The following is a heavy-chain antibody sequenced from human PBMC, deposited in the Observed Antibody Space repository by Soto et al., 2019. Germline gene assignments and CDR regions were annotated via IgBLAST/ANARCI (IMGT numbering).Heavy chain of an antibody. J-gene: IGHJ5*02. D-gene: IGHD3-3*01. CDR1: GYTFTSYG. V-gene: IGHV1-18*04. CDR2: ISAYNGNT. CDR3: ARATHRLRFLEWTYNWFDH. Sequence: QVQLVQSGAEVKKPGASVKVSCKASGYTFTSYGISWVRQAPGQGIEWMGGISAYNGNTNYAQKLQGRVTMTTDTSTSTADIELRSLRSEYAAVYYCARATHRLRFLEWTYNWFDHWGQGTLVTVSS.